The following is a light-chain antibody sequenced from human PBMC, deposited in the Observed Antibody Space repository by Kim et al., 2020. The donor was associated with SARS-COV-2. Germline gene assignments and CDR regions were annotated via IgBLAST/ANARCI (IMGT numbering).Light chain of an antibody. CDR2: DVS. J-gene: IGLJ1*01. V-gene: IGLV2-14*04. Sequence: SITISCTGTSSDVSGYDYVSWYQQHPGKAPKLMIFDVSKRPSGVSNRFSGSRSGNTASLTISGLQAEDESDYYCSSYTSSSDSDLFGTGTKVTVL. CDR3: SSYTSSSDSDL. CDR1: SSDVSGYDY.